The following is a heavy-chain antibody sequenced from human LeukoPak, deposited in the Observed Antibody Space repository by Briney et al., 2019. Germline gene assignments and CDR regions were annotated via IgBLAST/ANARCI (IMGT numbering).Heavy chain of an antibody. Sequence: SETLSLTCAVSGDSISSSNWWTWVRQPPGKGLEWFGEIYHSGNTNYNPSLKSRVTMSVDKSKNQFSLNLNSVTAADTAVYYCARNGGNSDFDYWGQGTLVTVSS. V-gene: IGHV4-4*02. CDR3: ARNGGNSDFDY. CDR2: IYHSGNT. CDR1: GDSISSSNW. J-gene: IGHJ4*02. D-gene: IGHD4-23*01.